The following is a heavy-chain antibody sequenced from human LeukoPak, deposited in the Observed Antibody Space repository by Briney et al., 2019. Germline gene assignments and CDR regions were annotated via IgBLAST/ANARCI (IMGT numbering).Heavy chain of an antibody. J-gene: IGHJ1*01. D-gene: IGHD2-15*01. CDR2: VSGSGGST. CDR1: GFTFSSCA. Sequence: GGSLRLSCEASGFTFSSCAMSWVRQAPGKGPEWVAAVSGSGGSTYHVDSVKGRVTITRDNYKSSVYMEMNRLRAEDTAVYYCAKYSRPTFTQEPYFQHWGQGTLVTVSS. CDR3: AKYSRPTFTQEPYFQH. V-gene: IGHV3-23*01.